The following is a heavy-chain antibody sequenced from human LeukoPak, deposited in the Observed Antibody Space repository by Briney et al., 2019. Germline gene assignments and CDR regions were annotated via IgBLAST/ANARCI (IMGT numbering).Heavy chain of an antibody. V-gene: IGHV3-21*01. CDR2: ISSSSSYI. CDR3: AKVRGSLRIDY. CDR1: GFTFSSYS. J-gene: IGHJ4*02. Sequence: PGGSLRLSCAASGFTFSSYSMNWVRQAPGKGLEWVSSISSSSSYIYYADSVKGRFTISRDNSKNTLYLQMNSLRAEDTAVYYCAKVRGSLRIDYWGQGTLVTVSS. D-gene: IGHD1-26*01.